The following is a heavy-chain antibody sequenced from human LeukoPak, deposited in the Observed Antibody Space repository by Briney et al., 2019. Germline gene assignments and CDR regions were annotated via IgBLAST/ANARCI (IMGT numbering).Heavy chain of an antibody. CDR3: AGKGIAAAGDY. V-gene: IGHV4-34*01. Sequence: PSETLSLTCAVYGGSFSGYYWSWIRQPPGKGLEWIGEINHSGSTNYNPSLKSRVTISVDTSKNQFSLKLSSVTAADTAVYYCAGKGIAAAGDYWGQGTLVTVSS. D-gene: IGHD6-13*01. CDR1: GGSFSGYY. J-gene: IGHJ4*02. CDR2: INHSGST.